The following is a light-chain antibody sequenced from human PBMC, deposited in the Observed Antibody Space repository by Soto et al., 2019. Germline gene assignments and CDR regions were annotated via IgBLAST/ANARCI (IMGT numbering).Light chain of an antibody. J-gene: IGKJ1*01. CDR2: GAS. V-gene: IGKV3-20*01. CDR3: QQYGSSGT. Sequence: EIVLTQSPGTLSLSPGERRTLSCRASQSVSNNYLAWYQQKPGXAPXXLIYGASNRATGIPDRFSGIGSGTVFPLTISRQDPEFFAVDDCQQYGSSGTFGHGTMGDIK. CDR1: QSVSNNY.